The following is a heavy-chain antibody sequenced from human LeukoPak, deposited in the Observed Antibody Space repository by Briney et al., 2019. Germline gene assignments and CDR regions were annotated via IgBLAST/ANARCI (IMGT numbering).Heavy chain of an antibody. D-gene: IGHD3-16*01. CDR2: ISGSGVTT. Sequence: PGGSLRLSCAASGFTVSSNYMSWVRQAPGKGLEWVSVISGSGVTTDYADSVMGRSTISRDNSRNALYLQLDSLRAEDTAIYFCAKGLWGAYYYGMDVWSQGTTVTVSS. J-gene: IGHJ6*02. CDR1: GFTVSSNY. CDR3: AKGLWGAYYYGMDV. V-gene: IGHV3-23*01.